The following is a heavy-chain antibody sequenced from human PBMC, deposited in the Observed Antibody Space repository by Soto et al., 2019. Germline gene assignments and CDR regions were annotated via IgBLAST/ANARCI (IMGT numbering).Heavy chain of an antibody. Sequence: GGSLRLSCAASGFTFSTYTMNWVRQAPGKGLEWVSSISSSRTHIYTADSVKGRFTISRDNAKNSLYLQMNSLRAEDTAVYYCARASFGILIWFPVDSWGQGTLVTVSS. CDR1: GFTFSTYT. D-gene: IGHD5-18*01. CDR3: ARASFGILIWFPVDS. CDR2: ISSSRTHI. J-gene: IGHJ4*02. V-gene: IGHV3-21*01.